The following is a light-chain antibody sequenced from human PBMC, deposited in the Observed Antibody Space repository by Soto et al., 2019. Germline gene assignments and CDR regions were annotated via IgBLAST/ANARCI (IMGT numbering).Light chain of an antibody. CDR1: KSVAKS. V-gene: IGKV3-11*01. J-gene: IGKJ2*01. CDR2: NGS. Sequence: EIVLTQSPDTLSLSPGESATLSCRATKSVAKSLVWYQQKPGQAPRLLIYNGSARATDIPVRFSGSGSGTDFTLTISSLAPDDFAVFYCQQYGSSPPTFGQGTKVDI. CDR3: QQYGSSPPT.